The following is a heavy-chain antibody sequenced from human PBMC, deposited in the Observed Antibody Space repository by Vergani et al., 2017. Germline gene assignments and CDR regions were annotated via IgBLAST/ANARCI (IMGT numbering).Heavy chain of an antibody. CDR2: ISSSSSYI. V-gene: IGHV3-21*01. J-gene: IGHJ6*02. CDR3: ASSRTYYYDSSGNYGMDV. Sequence: EVQLVESGGGLVKPGGSLRLSCAASGFTFSSYSMNWVRQAPGKGLEWVSSISSSSSYIYYADSVKGRFTISRDNAKNSLYLQMNILRAEDTAVYYCASSRTYYYDSSGNYGMDVWGQGTTVTVSS. CDR1: GFTFSSYS. D-gene: IGHD3-22*01.